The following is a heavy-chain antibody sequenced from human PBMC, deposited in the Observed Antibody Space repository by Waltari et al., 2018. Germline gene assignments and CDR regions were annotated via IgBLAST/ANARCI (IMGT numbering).Heavy chain of an antibody. D-gene: IGHD6-19*01. V-gene: IGHV1-2*06. CDR3: ARGDSSGWYFDY. J-gene: IGHJ4*02. CDR1: GSHFPGSS. Sequence: QVQLVPSGAAVQPPGASVQVSCPASGSHFPGSSLHWVRQAPGQGLEWMGRINPNMGGTNEAQKVQGRVTMTRDTSISTAYMELSRLRSDDTAVYYCARGDSSGWYFDYWGQGTLVTVSS. CDR2: INPNMGGT.